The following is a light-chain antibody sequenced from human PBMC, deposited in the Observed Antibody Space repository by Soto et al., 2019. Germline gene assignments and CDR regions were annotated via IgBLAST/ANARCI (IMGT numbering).Light chain of an antibody. CDR2: GAS. CDR1: QSVSSN. J-gene: IGKJ5*01. CDR3: QQYNNWPFT. Sequence: EIVLTQSPATLSLSPGERATLYCRASQSVSSNLAWYQQTPGQAPRLLIYGASTRATGIPARFSGSGSGTEFTLTISSLQSEDFAVYYCQQYNNWPFTFGQGTRLEIK. V-gene: IGKV3-15*01.